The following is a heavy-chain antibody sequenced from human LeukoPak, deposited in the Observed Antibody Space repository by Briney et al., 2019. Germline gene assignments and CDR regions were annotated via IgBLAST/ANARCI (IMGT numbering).Heavy chain of an antibody. D-gene: IGHD2-15*01. J-gene: IGHJ4*02. Sequence: GGSLRLSCAASGFTFSSYWMHWVRHAPGKGLVWVSRINSDGSNTSYADSVKGQFTISRDKAKNTLYLQMNSLRAEDPAVYYWARVAGYCSGGSCYSGKNFDYWGQGTLVTVSS. CDR1: GFTFSSYW. CDR2: INSDGSNT. CDR3: ARVAGYCSGGSCYSGKNFDY. V-gene: IGHV3-74*01.